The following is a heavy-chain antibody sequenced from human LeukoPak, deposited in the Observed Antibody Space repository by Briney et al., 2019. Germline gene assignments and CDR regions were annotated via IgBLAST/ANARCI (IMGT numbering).Heavy chain of an antibody. J-gene: IGHJ6*02. Sequence: GASVKVSCKASGYTFTSYDINWVRQATGQGLEWMGWMNPNSGNTGYAQKFQGRVTMTRNTSISTAYMELSNLRSEDTAVYYCARGHYYGSGSYENGMDVWGQGTTVTVSS. D-gene: IGHD3-10*01. CDR3: ARGHYYGSGSYENGMDV. CDR2: MNPNSGNT. V-gene: IGHV1-8*01. CDR1: GYTFTSYD.